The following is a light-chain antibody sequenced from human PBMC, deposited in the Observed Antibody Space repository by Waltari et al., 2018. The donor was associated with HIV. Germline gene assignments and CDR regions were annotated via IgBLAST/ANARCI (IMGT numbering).Light chain of an antibody. J-gene: IGLJ2*01. CDR1: NIRSQR. CDR2: HDT. CDR3: QVWDTNTEQYVI. Sequence: YLVTHSPPVLVAPGNTARIPCGGHNIRSQRVNWHQQQPGQAPVMVIYHDTDRRSGIPDRFSGSNTEDTATLSIRRVEDGEEADYYCQVWDTNTEQYVIFGGGTNLAV. V-gene: IGLV3-21*01.